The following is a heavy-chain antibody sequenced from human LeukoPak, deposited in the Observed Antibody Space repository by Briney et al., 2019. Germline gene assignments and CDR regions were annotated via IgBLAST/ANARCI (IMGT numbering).Heavy chain of an antibody. CDR2: IKTDGSIT. V-gene: IGHV3-74*01. CDR1: GFSFSVYW. J-gene: IGHJ4*02. CDR3: ARDFTVDIVATSDY. D-gene: IGHD5-12*01. Sequence: GGSLRLSCAASGFSFSVYWMHWVRQAPGKGPVWVSRIKTDGSITDYADSVKGRFTISRDNAKNSLYLQMNSLRAGDTAVYYCARDFTVDIVATSDYWGQGTLVTVSS.